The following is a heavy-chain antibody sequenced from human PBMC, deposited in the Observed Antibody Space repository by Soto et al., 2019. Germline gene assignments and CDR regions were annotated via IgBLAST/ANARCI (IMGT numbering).Heavy chain of an antibody. J-gene: IGHJ4*02. CDR1: GGTFSSYT. V-gene: IGHV1-69*08. Sequence: QVQLVQSGAEVKKPGSSVKVSCKASGGTFSSYTISWVRQAPGQGLEWMGRIIPILGIANYAQKFQGRVTITADKSTSTAYMELSSLRSEDTAVDYCARDRSYGNGVLDYWGQGTLVTVSS. CDR3: ARDRSYGNGVLDY. CDR2: IIPILGIA. D-gene: IGHD5-18*01.